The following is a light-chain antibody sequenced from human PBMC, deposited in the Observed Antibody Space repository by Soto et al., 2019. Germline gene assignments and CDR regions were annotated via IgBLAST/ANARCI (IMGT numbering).Light chain of an antibody. CDR1: QSVSSSY. J-gene: IGKJ3*01. Sequence: EIVLTQSPGTLSLSPGERATLSCRASQSVSSSYLAWYQQKPGQAPRLLIYGVYSRATGIPDRFSGSGSGTYFTLTISRLEPEDFAVYYCQQYSGSITFGPGTKVDFK. V-gene: IGKV3-20*01. CDR3: QQYSGSIT. CDR2: GVY.